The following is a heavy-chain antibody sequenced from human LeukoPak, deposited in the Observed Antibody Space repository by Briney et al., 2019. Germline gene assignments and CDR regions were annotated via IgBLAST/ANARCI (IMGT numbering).Heavy chain of an antibody. V-gene: IGHV4-39*01. CDR2: IYYSGST. Sequence: SETLSLTCTVSGGSISSSSYYWGWIRQPPGKGLEWIGSIYYSGSTYYNPSLKSRVTISVDTSKNQFSLKLSSVTAADTAVYYCGSEGGGFDPWGQGTLVTVSS. CDR1: GGSISSSSYY. J-gene: IGHJ5*02. CDR3: GSEGGGFDP. D-gene: IGHD1-26*01.